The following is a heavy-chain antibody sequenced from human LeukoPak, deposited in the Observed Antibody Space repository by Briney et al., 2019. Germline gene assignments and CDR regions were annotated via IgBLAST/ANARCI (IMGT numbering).Heavy chain of an antibody. CDR3: ASVTYSDYDDFDS. Sequence: ASVNVSCKASGYTFTGHYMHWMRQAPGQGLEWMGWISPSGGTNYAQKFQGRVTMTRDTSISTAYMELCGLTSDDTAVYYCASVTYSDYDDFDSWGQGTLVTVSS. CDR2: ISPSGGT. D-gene: IGHD3-22*01. V-gene: IGHV1-2*02. J-gene: IGHJ4*02. CDR1: GYTFTGHY.